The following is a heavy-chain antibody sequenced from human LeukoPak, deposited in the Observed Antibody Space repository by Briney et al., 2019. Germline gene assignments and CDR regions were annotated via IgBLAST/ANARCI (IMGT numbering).Heavy chain of an antibody. Sequence: GGSLRLSCVASGFTFSNFWMSWVRQAPGKGLEWVSFISSSSSYIYYADSVKGRFTISRDNAKNSVYLQMNSLRAEDTAVYYCAELGITMIGGVWGKGTTVTISS. CDR3: AELGITMIGGV. V-gene: IGHV3-21*01. CDR2: ISSSSSYI. D-gene: IGHD3-10*02. J-gene: IGHJ6*04. CDR1: GFTFSNFW.